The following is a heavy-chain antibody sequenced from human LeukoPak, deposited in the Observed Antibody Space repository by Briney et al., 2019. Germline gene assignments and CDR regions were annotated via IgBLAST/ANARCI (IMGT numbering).Heavy chain of an antibody. D-gene: IGHD6-13*01. V-gene: IGHV3-23*01. CDR2: ISGSGGST. Sequence: GGSLRLSCAASGFTFSSYAMSWVRQAPGKGLEWVSAISGSGGSTYYADSVKGRFTISRDNAKNSLYLQMNSLRAEDTAVYYCAREGQQLVRLYYYYGMDVWGQGTTVTVSS. CDR3: AREGQQLVRLYYYYGMDV. J-gene: IGHJ6*02. CDR1: GFTFSSYA.